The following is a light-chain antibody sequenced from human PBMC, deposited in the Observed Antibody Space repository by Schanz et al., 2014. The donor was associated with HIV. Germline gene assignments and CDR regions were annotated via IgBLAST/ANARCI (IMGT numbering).Light chain of an antibody. CDR2: DVS. Sequence: SPFPSLTLSCTGTSSDIFAYSYVSWYQQHPGGAPELVIYDVSSRPSGVSDRFSGSLSGNTASLIISGLQAEDEAHYYCASCAAYNTCVFGGGTKLTVL. V-gene: IGLV2-14*03. CDR3: ASCAAYNTCV. CDR1: SSDIFAYSY. J-gene: IGLJ2*01.